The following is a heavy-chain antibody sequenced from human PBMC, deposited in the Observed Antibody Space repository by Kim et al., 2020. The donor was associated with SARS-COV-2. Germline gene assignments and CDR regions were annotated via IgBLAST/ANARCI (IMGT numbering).Heavy chain of an antibody. D-gene: IGHD3-9*01. Sequence: GGSLRLSCAASGFTFSSYDMHWVRQATGKGLEWVSAIGTAGDTYYPGSVKGRFTISRENAKNSLYLQMNSLRAGDTAVYYCARDGGLRYFDWLSHEWYFDLWGRGTLVTVSS. V-gene: IGHV3-13*04. CDR2: IGTAGDT. CDR3: ARDGGLRYFDWLSHEWYFDL. J-gene: IGHJ2*01. CDR1: GFTFSSYD.